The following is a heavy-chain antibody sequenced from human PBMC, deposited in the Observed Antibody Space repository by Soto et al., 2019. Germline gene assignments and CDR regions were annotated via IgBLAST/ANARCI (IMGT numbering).Heavy chain of an antibody. CDR2: VDHSGRT. CDR3: AKKGYYPSGKINLFDS. CDR1: GYSINSDYY. V-gene: IGHV4-38-2*01. Sequence: SETLSLTCAVSGYSINSDYYCGWIRQPPGKGLEGIGSVDHSGRTYYSPSLRSRLTIFIDTSKNQFSLRPTSVTAADTAMYFCAKKGYYPSGKINLFDSWGPGTLVTVSS. D-gene: IGHD3-10*01. J-gene: IGHJ4*02.